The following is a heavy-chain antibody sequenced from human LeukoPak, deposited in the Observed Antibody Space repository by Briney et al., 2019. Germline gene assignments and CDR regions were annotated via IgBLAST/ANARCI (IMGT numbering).Heavy chain of an antibody. J-gene: IGHJ4*02. CDR3: ARESCSGWDY. CDR1: GYTFSGYY. CDR2: INPNSGGS. Sequence: ASVKVSCKASGYTFSGYYMHWVRQAPGQGLEWMGWINPNSGGSNFAQKFQGRVTMTRDTSIGTAYMELTSLRSDDTAVYYCARESCSGWDYWGQGTLVTVSS. V-gene: IGHV1-2*02. D-gene: IGHD6-19*01.